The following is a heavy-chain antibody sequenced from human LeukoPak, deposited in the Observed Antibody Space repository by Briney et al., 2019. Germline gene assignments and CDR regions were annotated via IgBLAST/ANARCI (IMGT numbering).Heavy chain of an antibody. CDR3: ARQCAKWCMLWWLFDY. V-gene: IGHV4-39*01. CDR2: IYYSGST. D-gene: IGHD2-8*01. Sequence: SETLSLTCTVSGGSISSSSYYWGWIRQPPGKGLEWIGSIYYSGSTYYNPSLKSRVTISVDTSKNQFSLKLSSVTAADTAVYYCARQCAKWCMLWWLFDYWGQGTLVTVSS. J-gene: IGHJ4*02. CDR1: GGSISSSSYY.